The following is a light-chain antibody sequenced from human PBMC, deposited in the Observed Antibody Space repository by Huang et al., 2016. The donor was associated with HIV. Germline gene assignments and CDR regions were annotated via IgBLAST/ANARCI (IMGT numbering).Light chain of an antibody. CDR2: KAS. Sequence: IQMTKSPSTLAATVGDRGTITFRASQSISSWLAWYQQKPGKDPNLLIYKASSLESGVPSRFSGSGSGTEFTLTISSLQPDDVATYYCQQYNSLAWTFGQGTKVEIK. CDR3: QQYNSLAWT. CDR1: QSISSW. V-gene: IGKV1-5*03. J-gene: IGKJ1*01.